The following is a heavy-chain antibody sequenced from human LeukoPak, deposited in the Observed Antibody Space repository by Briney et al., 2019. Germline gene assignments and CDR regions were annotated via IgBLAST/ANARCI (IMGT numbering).Heavy chain of an antibody. CDR1: GVSISSYY. CDR2: IYYSGST. J-gene: IGHJ6*02. CDR3: ARDFRDDYYYYGMDV. Sequence: SETLSLTCTVSGVSISSYYWSWIRQPPGKGLEWIRYIYYSGSTNYNPSLKSRVTISVDTSKNQFSLKLSSVTAADTAVYYCARDFRDDYYYYGMDVWGQGTTVTVSS. V-gene: IGHV4-59*01. D-gene: IGHD3-10*01.